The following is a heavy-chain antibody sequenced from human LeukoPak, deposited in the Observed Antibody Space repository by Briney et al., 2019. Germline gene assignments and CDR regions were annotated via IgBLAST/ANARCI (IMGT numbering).Heavy chain of an antibody. Sequence: GGSLRLSCAASGFTFNSYEMNWVRQAPGKGLEWVSYISSSGSPIYYADSVKGRFTISRDNAKNSLYLQMNSLRAEDTAVYYCARDGGIVVVVAARDAFDIWGQGTMVTVSS. J-gene: IGHJ3*02. CDR1: GFTFNSYE. CDR3: ARDGGIVVVVAARDAFDI. D-gene: IGHD2-15*01. CDR2: ISSSGSPI. V-gene: IGHV3-48*03.